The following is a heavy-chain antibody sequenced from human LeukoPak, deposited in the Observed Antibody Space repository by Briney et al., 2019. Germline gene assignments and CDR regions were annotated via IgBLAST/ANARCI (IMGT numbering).Heavy chain of an antibody. CDR1: GFTFSSYE. V-gene: IGHV3-48*03. CDR3: ASTPREGSGNFYYMDV. D-gene: IGHD3-10*01. J-gene: IGHJ6*03. CDR2: ISSSGSTI. Sequence: GGSLRLSCAASGFTFSSYEMNWVRQAPGKGLERVSYISSSGSTIYYADSVKGRFTISRDNAKNSLYLQMNSLRAEDTAVYYCASTPREGSGNFYYMDVWGKGTTVTVSS.